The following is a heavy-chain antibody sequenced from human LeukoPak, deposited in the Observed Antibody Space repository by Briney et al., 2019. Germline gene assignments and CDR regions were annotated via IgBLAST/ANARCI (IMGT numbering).Heavy chain of an antibody. J-gene: IGHJ3*02. D-gene: IGHD3-10*01. V-gene: IGHV1-69*01. Sequence: SVTVSCKASGGTFSSCAISWVRKAPGQGLERMGGVIPIFGTANYAQKFQGRVTITADESTSTAYMELSSLRSEDTAVYYYARTIPPNNNGSGSNAFDIWGQGTMVTVSS. CDR2: VIPIFGTA. CDR1: GGTFSSCA. CDR3: ARTIPPNNNGSGSNAFDI.